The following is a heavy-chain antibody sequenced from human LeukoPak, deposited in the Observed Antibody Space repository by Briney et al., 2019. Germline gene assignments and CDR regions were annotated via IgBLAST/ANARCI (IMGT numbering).Heavy chain of an antibody. D-gene: IGHD5-24*01. CDR3: ARNLGRRDGYNPRWGY. V-gene: IGHV1-8*03. Sequence: GASVKVSCKASGYTFTSYDINGVRQATGQGLEWMGWMNPNSGNTGYAQKFQGRVTITRNTSISTAYMELSSLRSEDTAVYYCARNLGRRDGYNPRWGYWGQGTLVTVSS. CDR2: MNPNSGNT. CDR1: GYTFTSYD. J-gene: IGHJ4*02.